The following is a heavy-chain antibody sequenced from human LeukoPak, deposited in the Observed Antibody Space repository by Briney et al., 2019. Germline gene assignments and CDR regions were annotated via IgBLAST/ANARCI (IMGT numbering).Heavy chain of an antibody. Sequence: ASVKVSCKTSGYTFTGYYMHWVRQAPGQGLEWMGIINPSGGSTSYAQKFQGRVTMTRDMSTSTVYMELSSLRSEDTAVYYCARNREYCSGGSCHSIYDYWGQGTLVTVSS. CDR3: ARNREYCSGGSCHSIYDY. V-gene: IGHV1-46*01. CDR1: GYTFTGYY. D-gene: IGHD2-15*01. J-gene: IGHJ4*02. CDR2: INPSGGST.